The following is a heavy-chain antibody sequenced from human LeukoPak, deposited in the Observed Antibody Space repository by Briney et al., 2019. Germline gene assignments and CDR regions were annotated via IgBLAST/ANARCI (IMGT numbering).Heavy chain of an antibody. CDR1: GYTFTSYG. D-gene: IGHD3-16*02. Sequence: GASVKVSCKASGYTFTSYGISWVRQAPGQGLEWMGWISAYNGNTNYAQKLQGRVTMTTDTSTSTAYMELRSLRSDDTAVYYCARVLITFGGVIVTTHYFDYWGQGTLVTVSS. CDR3: ARVLITFGGVIVTTHYFDY. V-gene: IGHV1-18*01. J-gene: IGHJ4*02. CDR2: ISAYNGNT.